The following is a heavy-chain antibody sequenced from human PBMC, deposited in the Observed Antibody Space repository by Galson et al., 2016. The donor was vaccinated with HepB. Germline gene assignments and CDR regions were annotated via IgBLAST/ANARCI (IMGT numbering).Heavy chain of an antibody. CDR2: ISSSGSSI. V-gene: IGHV3-48*03. CDR3: ARQLSGDDILAGYYLGQAFDF. D-gene: IGHD3-9*01. J-gene: IGHJ3*01. Sequence: PGKGLEWVSYISSSGSSIYYADSVKGRFTISRDNAKNSLYLQMNRLRAEDTALYYCARQLSGDDILAGYYLGQAFDFWGQGTMVTVSS.